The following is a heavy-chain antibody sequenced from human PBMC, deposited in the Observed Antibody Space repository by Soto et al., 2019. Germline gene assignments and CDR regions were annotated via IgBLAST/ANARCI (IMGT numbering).Heavy chain of an antibody. Sequence: EVQLVESGGGLVQTGGSLRLSCAASGFTFGGYSMNWVRQAPGKGLEWISYISSLSSPRYYAESVEGRFIISRDNAKNSLYLQMNSLRDEYTALYFCVREDILGARSFDYWGQGTLVTVSS. CDR1: GFTFGGYS. D-gene: IGHD1-26*01. CDR2: ISSLSSPR. V-gene: IGHV3-48*02. J-gene: IGHJ4*02. CDR3: VREDILGARSFDY.